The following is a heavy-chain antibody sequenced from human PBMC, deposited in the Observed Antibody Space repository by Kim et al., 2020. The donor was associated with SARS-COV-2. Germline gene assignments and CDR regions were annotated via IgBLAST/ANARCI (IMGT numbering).Heavy chain of an antibody. Sequence: ASVKVSCKASGYTFTSYGISWVRQAPGQGLEWMGWISAYNGNTNYAQKLQGRVTMTTDTSTSTAYMELRSLRSDDTAVYYCARGHSEPPGEWELLLPERPSYYYYGMDVWGQGTTVTVSS. J-gene: IGHJ6*02. CDR1: GYTFTSYG. V-gene: IGHV1-18*01. CDR2: ISAYNGNT. D-gene: IGHD1-26*01. CDR3: ARGHSEPPGEWELLLPERPSYYYYGMDV.